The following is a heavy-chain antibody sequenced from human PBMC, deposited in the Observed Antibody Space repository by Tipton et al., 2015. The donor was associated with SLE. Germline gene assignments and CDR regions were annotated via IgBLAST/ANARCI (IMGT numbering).Heavy chain of an antibody. CDR2: IYSGGST. V-gene: IGHV3-66*01. CDR1: GFTVSSYY. D-gene: IGHD1-26*01. CDR3: ARLRSGSYYDY. Sequence: SLRLSCAASGFTVSSYYMSWVRQAPGKGLEWVSVIYSGGSTYYADSVKGRFTISRDNSKNTLYLQMNSLRAEDTAVYYCARLRSGSYYDYWGQGTLVTVSS. J-gene: IGHJ4*02.